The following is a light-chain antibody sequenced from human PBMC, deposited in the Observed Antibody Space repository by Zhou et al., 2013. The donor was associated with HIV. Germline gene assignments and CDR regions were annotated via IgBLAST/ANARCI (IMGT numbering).Light chain of an antibody. Sequence: EIVMTQSPATLSVSPGERATLSCRASQSVNSNLAWYQQKPGQAPRLLIYGASFRATGVPARFSGSGSGTEFTLTISSIQSEDFAVYYCQQHNNWPPLTFGGGTKVEIK. V-gene: IGKV3-15*01. CDR1: QSVNSN. J-gene: IGKJ4*01. CDR2: GAS. CDR3: QQHNNWPPLT.